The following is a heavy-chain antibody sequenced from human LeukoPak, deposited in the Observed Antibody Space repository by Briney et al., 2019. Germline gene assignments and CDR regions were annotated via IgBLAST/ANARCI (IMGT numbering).Heavy chain of an antibody. V-gene: IGHV4-34*01. CDR1: GGSFSGYY. J-gene: IGHJ6*02. D-gene: IGHD2-2*01. CDR3: ARGYCSSTSCQATRYYYYYGMDV. CDR2: INHSGSA. Sequence: SETLSLTCAVSGGSFSGYYWTWIRQPPGKGLEWIGEINHSGSANYNPSLKSRVTISLDTSKNQFSLKVSSVTAADTAVYYCARGYCSSTSCQATRYYYYYGMDVWGQGTTVTVSS.